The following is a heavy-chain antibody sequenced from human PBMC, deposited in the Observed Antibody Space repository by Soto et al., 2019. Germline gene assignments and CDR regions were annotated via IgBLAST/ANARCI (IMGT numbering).Heavy chain of an antibody. CDR3: ARGFGRLNN. CDR2: IDGSGATK. Sequence: EVQLLESGGGLVQPGGSLRLSCGVSGFTFNDFEMNWVRQAPGKGPEWLAYIDGSGATKKYADSVRGRFTISRDKPNNSLFLQMSSLSAADTAIYYCARGFGRLNNRGQGTLVSVSS. V-gene: IGHV3-48*03. D-gene: IGHD3-10*01. J-gene: IGHJ4*02. CDR1: GFTFNDFE.